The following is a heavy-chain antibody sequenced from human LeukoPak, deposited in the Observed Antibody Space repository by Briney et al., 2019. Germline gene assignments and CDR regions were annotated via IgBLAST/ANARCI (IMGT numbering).Heavy chain of an antibody. Sequence: ASVKVSCKASGYTFTSYGISWVRQAPGQGLEWMGWISAYNGNTNYAQKLQGRVTMTTDTSTSTVYMELSSLRSEDTAVYYCARDAGYSGYDRTYGMDVWGQGTTVTVSS. CDR2: ISAYNGNT. V-gene: IGHV1-18*01. CDR1: GYTFTSYG. D-gene: IGHD5-12*01. CDR3: ARDAGYSGYDRTYGMDV. J-gene: IGHJ6*02.